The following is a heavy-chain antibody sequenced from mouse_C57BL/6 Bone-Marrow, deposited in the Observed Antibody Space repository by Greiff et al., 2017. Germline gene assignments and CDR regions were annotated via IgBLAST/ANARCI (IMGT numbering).Heavy chain of an antibody. CDR3: ARRGLRTRDY. D-gene: IGHD2-2*01. Sequence: EVKVVESGGDLVKPGGSLKLSCAASGFTFSSYGMSWVRQTPDKRLEWVATISSGGSYTYYPDSVKGRFTISRDNAKNTLYLQMSSLKSEDTAMYYCARRGLRTRDYWGQGTSVTVSS. CDR2: ISSGGSYT. J-gene: IGHJ4*01. V-gene: IGHV5-6*02. CDR1: GFTFSSYG.